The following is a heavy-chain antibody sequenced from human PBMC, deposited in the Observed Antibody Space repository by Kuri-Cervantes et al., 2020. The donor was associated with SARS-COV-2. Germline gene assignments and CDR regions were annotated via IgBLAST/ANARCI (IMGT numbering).Heavy chain of an antibody. Sequence: TLCLTCAASGFTFSSYGMHWVRQAPGKGLEWVAVIWYDGSNKYYADSVKGRFTISRDNSKNTLYLQMNSLRAEDTAVYYCASLGYCSSTSCRGVDVCGQGTTVTVSS. J-gene: IGHJ6*02. CDR2: IWYDGSNK. D-gene: IGHD2-2*01. CDR1: GFTFSSYG. V-gene: IGHV3-33*08. CDR3: ASLGYCSSTSCRGVDV.